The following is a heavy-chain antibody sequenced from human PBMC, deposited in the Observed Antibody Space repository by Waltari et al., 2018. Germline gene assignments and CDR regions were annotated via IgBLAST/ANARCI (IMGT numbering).Heavy chain of an antibody. V-gene: IGHV3-23*04. J-gene: IGHJ6*03. Sequence: EVQLVESGGGLVQPGGSLRLSCAASGLTFSSYAMSWVRQAPGKGLEWVSAISGSGGSTYYADSVKGRFTISRDNSKNTLYLQMNSLRAEDTAVYYCAKGSPINYDFWSGYQYYYYYYMDVLGKGTTVTVSS. D-gene: IGHD3-3*01. CDR2: ISGSGGST. CDR1: GLTFSSYA. CDR3: AKGSPINYDFWSGYQYYYYYYMDV.